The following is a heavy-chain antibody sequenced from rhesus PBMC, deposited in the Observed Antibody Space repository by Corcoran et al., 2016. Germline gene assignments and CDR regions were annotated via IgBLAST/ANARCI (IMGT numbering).Heavy chain of an antibody. V-gene: IGHV4-169*02. Sequence: QLQLQESGPGLVKPSETLSVTCAVSGGSISSSYWSWIRQAPGKGLEWIGYIYGSGGSTNYNPSLKNRVTISKDASKNQFSLKLSSVTAADTAVYYCAREWGNGNYGLDSWGQGVVVTVSS. CDR1: GGSISSSY. CDR2: IYGSGGST. D-gene: IGHD1-14*01. J-gene: IGHJ6*01. CDR3: AREWGNGNYGLDS.